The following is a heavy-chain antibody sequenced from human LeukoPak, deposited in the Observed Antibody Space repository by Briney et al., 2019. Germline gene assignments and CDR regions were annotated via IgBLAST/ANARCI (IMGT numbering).Heavy chain of an antibody. J-gene: IGHJ4*02. Sequence: GGSLRLSCAASGFSFSTYWMTWVRQAPGKGPEWVANINQAGSEKYSVDSVKGRFAISRDNAKNSLYLQMNSLRAADTAVYFCARVSFGDLFLDSWGQGTLVTVSS. CDR1: GFSFSTYW. CDR2: INQAGSEK. CDR3: ARVSFGDLFLDS. V-gene: IGHV3-7*04. D-gene: IGHD3-10*01.